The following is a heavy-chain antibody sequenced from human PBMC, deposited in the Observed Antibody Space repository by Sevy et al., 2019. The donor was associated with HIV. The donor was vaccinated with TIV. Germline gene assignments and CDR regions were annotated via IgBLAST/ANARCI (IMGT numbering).Heavy chain of an antibody. J-gene: IGHJ6*02. CDR2: IRHKPYGGTK. CDR1: GFIFGDFA. V-gene: IGHV3-49*04. D-gene: IGHD3-9*01. Sequence: GGSLRLSCTASGFIFGDFAMSWVRQAPGKGLEWVGFIRHKPYGGTKEYAASVKGRFTISRDDSKSIAYLQMKSLKTEDTAVYYCTRSSFDILAGYYGSDAGDGMDVWGQGTTVTVSS. CDR3: TRSSFDILAGYYGSDAGDGMDV.